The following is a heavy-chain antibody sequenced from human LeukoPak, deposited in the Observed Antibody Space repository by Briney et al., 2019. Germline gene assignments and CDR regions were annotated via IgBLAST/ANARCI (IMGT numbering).Heavy chain of an antibody. CDR3: AKCVAPRPMVRGEKQRCYMDV. Sequence: HTGGSLRLSCAASGFTFSSYGMHWVRQAPGKGLEWVAFIRYDGSNKYYADSVKGRFTISRGNSKHTLYLQMNSLRAEDTAVYYCAKCVAPRPMVRGEKQRCYMDVWGKGTTVTISS. V-gene: IGHV3-30*02. J-gene: IGHJ6*03. D-gene: IGHD3-10*01. CDR2: IRYDGSNK. CDR1: GFTFSSYG.